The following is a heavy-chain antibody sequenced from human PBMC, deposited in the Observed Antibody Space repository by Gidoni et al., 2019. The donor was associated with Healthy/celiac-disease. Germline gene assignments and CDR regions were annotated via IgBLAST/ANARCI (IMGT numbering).Heavy chain of an antibody. J-gene: IGHJ4*02. CDR3: AGAPSGGYWAY. Sequence: EVQLLASGRGLVQPGGSLRLSCAASGFTFSSYAMSWVRPSPGKGRECVSAISGRGGSTYYADSVKGRFTISRDNSKNTLYLQMNSLRAEDTAVYYCAGAPSGGYWAYWGQGTLVTVSS. CDR2: ISGRGGST. D-gene: IGHD3-22*01. CDR1: GFTFSSYA. V-gene: IGHV3-23*01.